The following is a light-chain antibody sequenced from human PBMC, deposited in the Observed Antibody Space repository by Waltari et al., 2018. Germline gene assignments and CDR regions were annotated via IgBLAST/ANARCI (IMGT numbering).Light chain of an antibody. CDR2: AAS. CDR1: PDIVNF. CDR3: QKYNSAPPT. J-gene: IGKJ2*01. V-gene: IGKV1-27*01. Sequence: DIQMTQSPSSLSASVGDRVTITCRASPDIVNFLALYQQKPGGVPKLLIYAASTTQLGVPSRFRGSGSRTDFTLTISSLQAEDVATYYCQKYNSAPPTFGQGTKVEIK.